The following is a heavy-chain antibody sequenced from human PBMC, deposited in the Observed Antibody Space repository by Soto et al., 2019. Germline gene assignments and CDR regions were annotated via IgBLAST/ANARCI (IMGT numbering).Heavy chain of an antibody. J-gene: IGHJ4*02. V-gene: IGHV4-30-4*01. CDR3: ARLSVVTWGGVDY. CDR1: GGSISSGDYY. Sequence: SETLSLTCTVSGGSISSGDYYWSWVRQPPGKGLEWIGYIYYSGSTYYNPSLKSRVTISVDTSKNQFSLKLSSVNAADTAVYYCARLSVVTWGGVDYWGQGTLVTVSS. CDR2: IYYSGST. D-gene: IGHD3-16*02.